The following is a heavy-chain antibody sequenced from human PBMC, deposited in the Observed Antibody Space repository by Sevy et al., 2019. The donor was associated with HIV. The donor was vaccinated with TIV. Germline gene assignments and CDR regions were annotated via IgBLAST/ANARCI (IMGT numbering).Heavy chain of an antibody. CDR2: VSGTGSTT. J-gene: IGHJ3*01. Sequence: GGSLRLSCAASGFTFRSYAMNWVRQAPGKGLEWVLSVSGTGSTTYYAYSVRGRFSISRDNSKNTLYLQMSRLRGEDTAVYYCAKATGGALPPEIQPWPAALDLWGQGTMVTVSS. D-gene: IGHD2-8*02. CDR1: GFTFRSYA. CDR3: AKATGGALPPEIQPWPAALDL. V-gene: IGHV3-23*01.